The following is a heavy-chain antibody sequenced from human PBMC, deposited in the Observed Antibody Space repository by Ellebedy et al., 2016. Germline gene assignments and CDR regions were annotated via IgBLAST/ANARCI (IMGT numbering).Heavy chain of an antibody. J-gene: IGHJ3*02. CDR3: ARHLGYCSSTSCQGYAFDI. Sequence: GESLKISXTGSGYSFTSYWISWVRQMPGKGLEWMGRIDPSDSYTNYSPSFQGHVTISADKSISTAYLQWSSLKASDTAMYYCARHLGYCSSTSCQGYAFDIWGQGTMVTVSS. CDR1: GYSFTSYW. V-gene: IGHV5-10-1*01. D-gene: IGHD2-2*01. CDR2: IDPSDSYT.